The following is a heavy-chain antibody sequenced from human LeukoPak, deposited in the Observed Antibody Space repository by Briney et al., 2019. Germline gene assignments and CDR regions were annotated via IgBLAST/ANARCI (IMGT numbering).Heavy chain of an antibody. J-gene: IGHJ4*02. Sequence: GGSLRLSCVASGLPIADFAMHWVRQAPGRGLEWVSLISGDGVSTFYADSVKGRFSISRDNSKNSLSLEMNSLRTEDTAMYYCARESGKFDYWGQGTLVAVSS. V-gene: IGHV3-43*02. CDR2: ISGDGVST. CDR1: GLPIADFA. CDR3: ARESGKFDY.